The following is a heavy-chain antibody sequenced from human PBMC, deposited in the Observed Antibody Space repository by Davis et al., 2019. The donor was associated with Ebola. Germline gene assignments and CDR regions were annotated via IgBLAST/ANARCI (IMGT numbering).Heavy chain of an antibody. J-gene: IGHJ6*04. V-gene: IGHV4-34*01. D-gene: IGHD3-3*01. CDR1: GGSFSGYY. CDR2: INHSGST. Sequence: MPSETLSLTCAVYGGSFSGYYWSWIRQPPGKGLEWIGEINHSGSTNYNPSLKSRVTISVDTSKNQFSLKLSSVTAADTAVYYCARGAGDDFWSGYSASYYYYDMDVWGKGTTVTVSS. CDR3: ARGAGDDFWSGYSASYYYYDMDV.